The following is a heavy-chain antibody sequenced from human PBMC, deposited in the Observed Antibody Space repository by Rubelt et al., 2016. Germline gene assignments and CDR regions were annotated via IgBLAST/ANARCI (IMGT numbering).Heavy chain of an antibody. CDR1: GYTFTSYY. Sequence: QVQLVQSGAEVKKPGASVKVSCKASGYTFTSYYMHWVRQAPGQGLEWMGIINPSGGSTSYAQKFQGRVTMTRETSTSTVYMELSSLRAEDTAVYYCARGSWFRGAFDIWGQGTMVTVSS. J-gene: IGHJ3*02. CDR2: INPSGGST. D-gene: IGHD6-13*01. V-gene: IGHV1-46*01. CDR3: ARGSWFRGAFDI.